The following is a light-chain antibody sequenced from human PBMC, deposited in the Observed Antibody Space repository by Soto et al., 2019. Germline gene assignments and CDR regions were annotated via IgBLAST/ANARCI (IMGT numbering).Light chain of an antibody. CDR2: DAF. V-gene: IGKV1-5*01. J-gene: IGKJ4*01. CDR1: QSISSW. CDR3: QQYNSYSPLT. Sequence: DIQMTQSPSSLSASVGDRVTITCRASQSISSWLAWYQQKPGKAPKLLIFDAFSLESGVPSRFSGSRSVTEFTLTISSLQPDDYATYYCQQYNSYSPLTFGGGTKV.